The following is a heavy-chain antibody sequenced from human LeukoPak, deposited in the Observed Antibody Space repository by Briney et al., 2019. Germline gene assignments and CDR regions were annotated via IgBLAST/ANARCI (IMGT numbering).Heavy chain of an antibody. CDR1: GFTFSSYS. Sequence: GGSLRLSCAASGFTFSSYSMKWVRQAPGKGLEWVSYISSTSRTIFYADSVKGRFTISRDNAKNSLYLQMNSLRDEDTAVYYCARDGYGDYYFDIWGQGTLVTVSS. V-gene: IGHV3-48*02. CDR3: ARDGYGDYYFDI. CDR2: ISSTSRTI. D-gene: IGHD4-17*01. J-gene: IGHJ4*02.